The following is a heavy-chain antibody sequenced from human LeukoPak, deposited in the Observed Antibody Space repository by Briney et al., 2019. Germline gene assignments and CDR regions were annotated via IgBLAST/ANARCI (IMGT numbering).Heavy chain of an antibody. CDR1: GYTFTTLD. J-gene: IGHJ6*02. CDR3: ARVRPRDYYYGMDV. D-gene: IGHD1-1*01. Sequence: GASVKVSCKASGYTFTTLDINWVRQATGQGLEWMGWMNPNSGNTGYAQKFQGRVTITRDTSASTAYMELSSLRSEDTAVYYCARVRPRDYYYGMDVWGQGTTVTVSS. CDR2: MNPNSGNT. V-gene: IGHV1-8*03.